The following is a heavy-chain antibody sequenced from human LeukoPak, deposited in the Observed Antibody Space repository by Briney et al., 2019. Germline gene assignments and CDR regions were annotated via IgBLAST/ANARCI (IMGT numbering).Heavy chain of an antibody. J-gene: IGHJ4*02. CDR3: ARPDRRYSSSPYFDY. CDR1: GGTFSSYA. D-gene: IGHD6-6*01. Sequence: ASVKVSCKASGGTFSSYAISWVRQAPGQGLEWMGGIIPIFGTANYAQKFQGRVTITADESTSTAYMELSSLGSEDTAVYYCARPDRRYSSSPYFDYWGQGTLVTVSS. CDR2: IIPIFGTA. V-gene: IGHV1-69*01.